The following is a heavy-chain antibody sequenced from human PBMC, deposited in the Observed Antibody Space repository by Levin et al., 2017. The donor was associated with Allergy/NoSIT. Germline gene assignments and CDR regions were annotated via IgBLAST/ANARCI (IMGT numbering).Heavy chain of an antibody. Sequence: SCAASGFTFSSYEMNWVRQAPGKGLEWVSYISSSGSTIYYADSVKGRFTISRDNAKNSLYLQMNSLRAEDTAVYYCFSGSSIYYYYGMDVWGQGTTVTVSS. CDR3: FSGSSIYYYYGMDV. J-gene: IGHJ6*02. CDR1: GFTFSSYE. D-gene: IGHD1-26*01. V-gene: IGHV3-48*03. CDR2: ISSSGSTI.